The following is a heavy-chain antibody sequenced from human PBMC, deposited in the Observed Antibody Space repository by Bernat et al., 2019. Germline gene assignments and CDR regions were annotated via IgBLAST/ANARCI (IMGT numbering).Heavy chain of an antibody. CDR3: TLMSPPAFGQWL. CDR2: IKSKTDGGTT. D-gene: IGHD6-19*01. J-gene: IGHJ4*02. V-gene: IGHV3-15*01. CDR1: GFTFSNAW. Sequence: EVQLVESGGGLVKPGGSLRLSCATSGFTFSNAWMSWVRQAPGKGLEWVCRIKSKTDGGTTDYAAPVKGRFTISRDDSENTLYLQMSSLKTEDTAVYYCTLMSPPAFGQWLWGQGTLVTVS.